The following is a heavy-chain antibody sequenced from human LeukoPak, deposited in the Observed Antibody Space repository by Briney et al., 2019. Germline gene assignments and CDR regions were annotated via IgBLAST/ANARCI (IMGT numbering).Heavy chain of an antibody. CDR1: GFTFSRYW. V-gene: IGHV3-20*04. J-gene: IGHJ4*02. CDR2: LNSNGRSA. D-gene: IGHD5-18*01. Sequence: GGSLRLSCAASGFTFSRYWIHWVRQAPGKGLEWVAGLNSNGRSAGYAASVRGRFTVSRDNAKNFFYHEMGSLRLEDTAFYYCTRGYSTRHFPFDSWGQGTLVAVSS. CDR3: TRGYSTRHFPFDS.